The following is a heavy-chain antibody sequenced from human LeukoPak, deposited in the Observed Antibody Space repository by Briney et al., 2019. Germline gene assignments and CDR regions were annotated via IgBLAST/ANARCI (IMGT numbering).Heavy chain of an antibody. CDR3: ARMRSSNGDLDY. CDR2: MNPNSGNT. CDR1: GYTFTSYD. D-gene: IGHD2-8*01. Sequence: GASVKVSCTASGYTFTSYDINWVRQATGQGLEWMGWMNPNSGNTGYAQKFQGRVTMTRNTSISTAYMELSSLRSEDTAVYYCARMRSSNGDLDYWGQGTLVTVSS. J-gene: IGHJ4*02. V-gene: IGHV1-8*01.